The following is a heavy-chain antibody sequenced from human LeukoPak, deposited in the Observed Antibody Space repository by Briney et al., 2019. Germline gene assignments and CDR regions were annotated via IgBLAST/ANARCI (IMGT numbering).Heavy chain of an antibody. D-gene: IGHD2-15*01. V-gene: IGHV3-23*01. CDR1: GFTLSSYA. J-gene: IGHJ4*02. CDR2: ISGSGGST. CDR3: AKGRLGYCSGGSCYGVY. Sequence: GGSLRLSCAASGFTLSSYAMSWVRQAPGKGLEWVSAISGSGGSTYYADSVKGRFTISRDNSKNTLYLQMNSLRAEDTAVYYCAKGRLGYCSGGSCYGVYWGQGTLVTVSS.